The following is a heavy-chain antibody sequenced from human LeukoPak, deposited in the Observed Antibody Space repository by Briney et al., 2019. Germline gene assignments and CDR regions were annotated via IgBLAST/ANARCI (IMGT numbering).Heavy chain of an antibody. CDR3: ARGKYTSFDN. D-gene: IGHD2-2*01. J-gene: IGHJ4*02. V-gene: IGHV6-1*01. CDR2: TYYRSKWSF. Sequence: SQTLSLTCAISGDSLFTNSVAWNWIRRSPWRGLEWLGRTYYRSKWSFDYALSVKSRITISADTSKNHFSLQLSSVTPDDTALYYCARGKYTSFDNWGQGTLVTVSS. CDR1: GDSLFTNSVA.